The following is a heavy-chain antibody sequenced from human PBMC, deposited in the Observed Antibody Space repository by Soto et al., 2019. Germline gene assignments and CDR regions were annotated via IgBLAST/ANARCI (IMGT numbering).Heavy chain of an antibody. J-gene: IGHJ6*02. CDR3: AILYGDYSSEYYYCGMDV. Sequence: SETLSLSCTVSGGSISSDYWSWIRQPAGKGLEWIGRIYTSGSTNYNPSLKSRVTMSVDTSKNQFSLKLSSVTAADTAVYYCAILYGDYSSEYYYCGMDVWGQVTTITVSS. CDR1: GGSISSDY. V-gene: IGHV4-4*07. D-gene: IGHD4-17*01. CDR2: IYTSGST.